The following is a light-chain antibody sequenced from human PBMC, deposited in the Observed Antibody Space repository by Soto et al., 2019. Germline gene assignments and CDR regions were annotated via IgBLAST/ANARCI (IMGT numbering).Light chain of an antibody. J-gene: IGLJ2*01. CDR1: NIGIKS. Sequence: SYELTQAPSVSVAPGQTARITCGGDNIGIKSVHWYQQKAGQGPVPVIDDERDRPSGIPERFSGSNSGNTATLTISRVEAGDEADYYWQVWDGNSDPVVFGGGTKLTVL. CDR2: DER. CDR3: QVWDGNSDPVV. V-gene: IGLV3-21*02.